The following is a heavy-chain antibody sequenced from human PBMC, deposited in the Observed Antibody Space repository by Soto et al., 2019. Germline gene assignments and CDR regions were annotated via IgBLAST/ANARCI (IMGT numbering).Heavy chain of an antibody. V-gene: IGHV1-69*06. CDR3: ARVVTGRWFDP. CDR1: GGPFSSYA. Sequence: QVQLVQSGAEVKKPGSSVKVSCTASGGPFSSYAINWVRQAPGQGLEWMGVITPMFGAPHYAQNFKGRITMTADKSTNTALMALSSLTSGDTAVYFCARVVTGRWFDPWGQGTLVTVSS. J-gene: IGHJ5*02. CDR2: ITPMFGAP.